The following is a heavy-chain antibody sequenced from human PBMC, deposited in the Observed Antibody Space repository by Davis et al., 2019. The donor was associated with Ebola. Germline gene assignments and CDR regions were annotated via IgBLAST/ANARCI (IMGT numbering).Heavy chain of an antibody. J-gene: IGHJ5*02. Sequence: MPSETLSLTCKVSGGSMDSYYWSWIRQPPGKGLEWIGYIYYSGSTYYNPSLKSRVTISVDTSKNQFSLKLSSVTAADTAVYYCAREGTYYYDSSGYSTEVNWFDPWGQGTLVTVSS. D-gene: IGHD3-22*01. CDR2: IYYSGST. CDR1: GGSMDSYY. CDR3: AREGTYYYDSSGYSTEVNWFDP. V-gene: IGHV4-59*12.